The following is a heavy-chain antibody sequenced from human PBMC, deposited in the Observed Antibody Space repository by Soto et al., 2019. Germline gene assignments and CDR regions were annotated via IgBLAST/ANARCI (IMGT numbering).Heavy chain of an antibody. V-gene: IGHV3-30*18. Sequence: PGGSLRLSCVASGFTSSRFGIHWVRQAPGKGLEWVGVISSDGETKYYADSVKGRFTISRDNSKNTLYLQMDSLRPEDTAVYYCAKEVAVAGDLDYWGHGTLVTVSS. CDR1: GFTSSRFG. D-gene: IGHD6-19*01. CDR3: AKEVAVAGDLDY. CDR2: ISSDGETK. J-gene: IGHJ4*01.